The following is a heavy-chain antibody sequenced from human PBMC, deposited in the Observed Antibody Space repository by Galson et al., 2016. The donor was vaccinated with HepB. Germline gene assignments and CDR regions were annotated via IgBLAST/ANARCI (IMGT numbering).Heavy chain of an antibody. CDR2: IWHDGTNK. J-gene: IGHJ4*01. V-gene: IGHV3-33*06. CDR3: AKDRDPPFCSGGACHQLRYGRLDF. Sequence: SLRLSCAASGFTFSSYGMLWVRQSPGKGLEWVAIIWHDGTNKYYVDSVKGRFTISRDNSKNTLYLQMNSLRDEDTAVYFCAKDRDPPFCSGGACHQLRYGRLDFWGQGTLVTVSS. CDR1: GFTFSSYG. D-gene: IGHD2-8*02.